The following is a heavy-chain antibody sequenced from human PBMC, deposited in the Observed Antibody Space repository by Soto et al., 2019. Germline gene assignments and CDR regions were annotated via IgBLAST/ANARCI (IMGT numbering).Heavy chain of an antibody. Sequence: PSETLSLTCSVSSDSMNSGGYYFICIRQHPGKGLEWIGYIYSNGDTYYNPSLKSRVTISVDTSKNQFSLNLTSVTAADTAVYYCARRGGSSSGYYYYAMDVWGQGTTVTVSS. CDR2: IYSNGDT. CDR3: ARRGGSSSGYYYYAMDV. V-gene: IGHV4-31*03. CDR1: SDSMNSGGYY. D-gene: IGHD6-6*01. J-gene: IGHJ6*02.